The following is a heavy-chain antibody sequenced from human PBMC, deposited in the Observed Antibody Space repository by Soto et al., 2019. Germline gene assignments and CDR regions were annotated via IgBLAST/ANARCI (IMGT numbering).Heavy chain of an antibody. Sequence: ASVKVSCKASGGTFSSHAISWVRQAPGQGLEWMGGIIPFFKAANYAQKFQGRVTITADDSTSTAYMDLYSLRSGDTAVYYCARDVPLNYYGGTFSYYAMDVWGQGTTVTVSS. V-gene: IGHV1-69*13. CDR3: ARDVPLNYYGGTFSYYAMDV. J-gene: IGHJ6*02. D-gene: IGHD2-21*01. CDR1: GGTFSSHA. CDR2: IIPFFKAA.